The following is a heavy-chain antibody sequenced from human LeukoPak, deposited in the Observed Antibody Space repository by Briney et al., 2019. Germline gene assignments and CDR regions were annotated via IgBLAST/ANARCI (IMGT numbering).Heavy chain of an antibody. CDR3: AKDILSSVAMRSRELDY. D-gene: IGHD2-15*01. V-gene: IGHV1-69*01. J-gene: IGHJ4*02. Sequence: GSSVKVSCKASGGTFSSHGIGWVRQAPGQGLEWMGGIIPIFGTANYAQKFQGRVTITADESTSTAYMELSSLRSEDTAVYYCAKDILSSVAMRSRELDYWGQGTLVTVSS. CDR2: IIPIFGTA. CDR1: GGTFSSHG.